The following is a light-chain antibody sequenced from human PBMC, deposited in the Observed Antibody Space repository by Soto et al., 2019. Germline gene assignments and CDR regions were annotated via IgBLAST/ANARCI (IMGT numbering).Light chain of an antibody. CDR1: QSVCTN. J-gene: IGKJ2*01. CDR3: QQYSHWPRT. CDR2: GAS. V-gene: IGKV3-15*01. Sequence: ETLMTQSPATLSVSPGERATLSGRASQSVCTNLAWFQQKPGQPLRLLIYGASTRATDTPARFSGSVSGTDFTLTISSLQSEDCAVYYCQQYSHWPRTFGQGTKLESK.